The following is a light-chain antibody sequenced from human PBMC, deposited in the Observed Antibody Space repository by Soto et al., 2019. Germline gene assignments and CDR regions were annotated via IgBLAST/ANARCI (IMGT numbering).Light chain of an antibody. V-gene: IGKV3-11*01. J-gene: IGKJ1*01. Sequence: EIELTQSPATLSLSTGERVTLSCRASQSISVYLAWYQQKPGQAPRLLIYDASTRPTGVSARFSGSGSGTDFSLTISSLEPEDFAVYYCQQRSDLPWTFGQGTKVDIK. CDR1: QSISVY. CDR3: QQRSDLPWT. CDR2: DAS.